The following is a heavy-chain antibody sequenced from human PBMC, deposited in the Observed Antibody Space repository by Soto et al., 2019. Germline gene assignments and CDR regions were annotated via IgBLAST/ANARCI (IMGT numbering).Heavy chain of an antibody. CDR3: ASDRSLGSNWYYYLGS. J-gene: IGHJ4*02. V-gene: IGHV3-48*02. CDR1: GFTFSSRA. Sequence: EVQLVEAGGGLVQPGGSLRLSCTASGFTFSSRAMNWVRQFPGRGLEWVSYISSSSSNIDYADSVKGRFTVSRDNAKNSLYLQMNTLRDEDTAVYYCASDRSLGSNWYYYLGSWGQGTLVTVSS. D-gene: IGHD1-20*01. CDR2: ISSSSSNI.